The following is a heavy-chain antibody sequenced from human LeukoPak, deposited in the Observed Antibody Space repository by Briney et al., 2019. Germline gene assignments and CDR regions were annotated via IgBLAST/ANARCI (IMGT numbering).Heavy chain of an antibody. CDR1: GYSFTSYW. V-gene: IGHV5-51*01. Sequence: GESLKISFKGSGYSFTSYWIGWVRQMPGKGLEWIGITYPGDSDTRYSPSFQGQVTISADKSISTAYPQWSRLKASDTAMYYCARHPLGYCSSTSCHEGGWFDPWGQGPLVPVSS. J-gene: IGHJ5*02. D-gene: IGHD2-2*01. CDR2: TYPGDSDT. CDR3: ARHPLGYCSSTSCHEGGWFDP.